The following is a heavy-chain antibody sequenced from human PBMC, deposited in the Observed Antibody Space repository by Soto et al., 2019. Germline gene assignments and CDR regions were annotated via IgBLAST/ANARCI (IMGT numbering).Heavy chain of an antibody. V-gene: IGHV4-31*03. Sequence: PSETLSLTCTVSYGSISSGGYYWSWIRQHPGKGLEWIGYIYYSGSTYYNPSLKSRVTISVDTSKNQFSLKLSSVTAADTAVYYCAREVREVTIFGVALYGMDVWGQGTTVTVSS. J-gene: IGHJ6*02. CDR2: IYYSGST. D-gene: IGHD3-3*01. CDR1: YGSISSGGYY. CDR3: AREVREVTIFGVALYGMDV.